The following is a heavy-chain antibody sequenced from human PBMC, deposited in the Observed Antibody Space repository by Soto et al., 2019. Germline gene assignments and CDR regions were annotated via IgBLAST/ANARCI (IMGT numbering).Heavy chain of an antibody. CDR1: GYTFTTYA. CDR2: INAGNGAT. CDR3: ARGSAAAGPYYFDY. Sequence: QVHLVQSGAEEKKPGASVRVSCKASGYTFTTYAMHWVRQAPGQRLEWMGWINAGNGATKYSQNFQDSLTITRDPSANNAFMELGSLRSEDTAVYYCARGSAAAGPYYFDYRAQGTLVTVS. D-gene: IGHD6-13*01. V-gene: IGHV1-3*05. J-gene: IGHJ4*02.